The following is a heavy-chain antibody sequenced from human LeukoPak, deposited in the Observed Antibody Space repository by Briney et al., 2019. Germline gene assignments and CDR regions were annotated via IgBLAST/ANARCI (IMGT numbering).Heavy chain of an antibody. CDR2: IKQDGSEK. CDR1: GFTFSSYW. D-gene: IGHD5-18*01. V-gene: IGHV3-7*01. Sequence: GGSLRLSCAASGFTFSSYWMSWVRQAPGKGLEWVANIKQDGSEKYYVDSVKGRFTISRDNAKNSLYLQMNSLRAEDTAVYYCARDRAMVRDYYYGMDVWGQGTTVTVSS. CDR3: ARDRAMVRDYYYGMDV. J-gene: IGHJ6*02.